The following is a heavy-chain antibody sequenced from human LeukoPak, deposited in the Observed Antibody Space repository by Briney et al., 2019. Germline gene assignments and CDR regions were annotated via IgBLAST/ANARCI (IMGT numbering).Heavy chain of an antibody. V-gene: IGHV4-4*09. CDR1: GGSISSYY. D-gene: IGHD2-15*01. CDR2: IYTSGST. Sequence: SETLSLTCTVSGGSISSYYWSWFRQPPGKGLEWIGYIYTSGSTNYNPSLKSRVTISVDTSKNQFSLKLSSVTAADTAVYYCARQVVYCSGGSCYSPTKWFDPWGQGTLVTVSS. J-gene: IGHJ5*02. CDR3: ARQVVYCSGGSCYSPTKWFDP.